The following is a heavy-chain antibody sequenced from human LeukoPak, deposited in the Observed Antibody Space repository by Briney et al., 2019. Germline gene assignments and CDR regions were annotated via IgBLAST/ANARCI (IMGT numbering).Heavy chain of an antibody. CDR1: GYTFTSYD. J-gene: IGHJ4*02. CDR2: TNPNSGNT. Sequence: ASVKVSCKASGYTFTSYDINWVRQATGQGLEWMGWTNPNSGNTGYAQKFQGRVTITRNTSISTAYMELSSLRSEDTAVYYCARGPVAGTFLDYWGQGTLVTVSS. D-gene: IGHD6-19*01. CDR3: ARGPVAGTFLDY. V-gene: IGHV1-8*03.